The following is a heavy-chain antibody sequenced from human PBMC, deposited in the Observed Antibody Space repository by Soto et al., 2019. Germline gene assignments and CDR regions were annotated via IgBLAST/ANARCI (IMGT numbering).Heavy chain of an antibody. CDR2: IKSKTDGGTT. Sequence: PGGSLRLSCAASGFTFSNAWMNWVRQAPGKGLEWVGRIKSKTDGGTTDYAAPVKGRFTISRDDSKNTLYLQMNSLKTEDTAVYYCTTVDYYYGSGSYYNGIYWGQGTLVTVSS. J-gene: IGHJ4*02. V-gene: IGHV3-15*07. CDR1: GFTFSNAW. D-gene: IGHD3-10*01. CDR3: TTVDYYYGSGSYYNGIY.